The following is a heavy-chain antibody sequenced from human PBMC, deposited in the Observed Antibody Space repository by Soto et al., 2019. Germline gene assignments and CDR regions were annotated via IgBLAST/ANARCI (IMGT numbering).Heavy chain of an antibody. CDR2: IIPILGIA. D-gene: IGHD4-17*01. CDR3: ARGYGDYVGRWFDP. V-gene: IGHV1-69*02. J-gene: IGHJ5*02. CDR1: GGTFSSYT. Sequence: QVQLVQSGAEVKKPGSSGKVSCKASGGTFSSYTISWVRQAPGQGLEWMGRIIPILGIANYAQKFQGRVTITADKSTSTAYMELSSLRSEDTAVYYCARGYGDYVGRWFDPWGQGTLVTVSS.